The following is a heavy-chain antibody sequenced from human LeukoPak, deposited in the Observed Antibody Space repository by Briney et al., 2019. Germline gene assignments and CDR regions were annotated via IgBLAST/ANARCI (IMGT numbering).Heavy chain of an antibody. CDR2: LSYGGTNK. CDR1: GFTFSDYA. CDR3: ARDRSGYANDAFDF. V-gene: IGHV3-30-3*01. D-gene: IGHD3-3*01. Sequence: GGSLRLSCAASGFTFSDYAMHWVRQAPGKGLEWVEVLSYGGTNKYYADSVKGRFTISRDNSKNTMFLQMNSLRAEDTAVYHCARDRSGYANDAFDFWGQGTMVTVSS. J-gene: IGHJ3*01.